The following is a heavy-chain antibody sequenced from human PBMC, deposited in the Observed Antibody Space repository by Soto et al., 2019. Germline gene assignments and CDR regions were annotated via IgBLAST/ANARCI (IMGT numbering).Heavy chain of an antibody. D-gene: IGHD3-22*01. V-gene: IGHV3-23*01. J-gene: IGHJ4*02. Sequence: GGSLRLSCAASGFTFSSYAMSWVRQAPGKGLEWVSAISGSGGSTYYADSVKGRFTISRDNSKNTLYLQMNSLRAEDTAVYYCAKDSSPYYYDSSGYYTWGQGTLVTVS. CDR3: AKDSSPYYYDSSGYYT. CDR1: GFTFSSYA. CDR2: ISGSGGST.